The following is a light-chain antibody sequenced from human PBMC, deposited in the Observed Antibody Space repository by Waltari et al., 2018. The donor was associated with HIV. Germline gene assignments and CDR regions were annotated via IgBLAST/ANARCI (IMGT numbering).Light chain of an antibody. V-gene: IGLV2-14*03. CDR3: SSYTNRDTVV. Sequence: QSALSQPASVSGSFGQSITISCTGTSSDVGGYQYVSWYQQQPGKAPKLLISEVSNRPSGVSSCFSGSKSGNTASLTIFWLQAEDEADYYCSSYTNRDTVVFGGGTKLTVV. CDR1: SSDVGGYQY. CDR2: EVS. J-gene: IGLJ2*01.